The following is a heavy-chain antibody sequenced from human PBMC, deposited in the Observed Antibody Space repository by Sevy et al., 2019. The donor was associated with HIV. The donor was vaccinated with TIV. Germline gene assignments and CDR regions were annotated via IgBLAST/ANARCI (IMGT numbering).Heavy chain of an antibody. V-gene: IGHV1-18*01. CDR3: TRDTWELLTGTAYYYSGMDV. CDR2: ISPYDGDT. CDR1: GYNFNIYT. Sequence: ASVKVSCQSSGYNFNIYTIHWVRQARGQGLEWVGRISPYDGDTDYAHNFHGRVSLTMDTSRSTAYLGLTSLRSDDTAVYFCTRDTWELLTGTAYYYSGMDVCGQGTTVTVSS. J-gene: IGHJ6*02. D-gene: IGHD1-26*01.